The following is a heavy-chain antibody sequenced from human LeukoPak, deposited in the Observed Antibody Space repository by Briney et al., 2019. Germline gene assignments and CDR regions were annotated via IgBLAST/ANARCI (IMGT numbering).Heavy chain of an antibody. V-gene: IGHV3-21*04. D-gene: IGHD3-22*01. J-gene: IGHJ4*02. CDR1: GFTFSSYS. Sequence: GGSLRLSCAASGFTFSSYSMNWVRQAPGKGLEWVSSISSSSYIYYADSVKGRFTISRDNAKNSLYLQMNSLRAEDTAVYYCAKPKGYYDSSGYLRHFDYWGQGTLVTVSS. CDR2: ISSSSYI. CDR3: AKPKGYYDSSGYLRHFDY.